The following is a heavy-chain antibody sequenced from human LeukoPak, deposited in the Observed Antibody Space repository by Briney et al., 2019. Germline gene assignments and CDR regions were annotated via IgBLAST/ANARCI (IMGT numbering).Heavy chain of an antibody. CDR1: GYTFTSYG. CDR2: ISAYNGNT. V-gene: IGHV1-18*01. D-gene: IGHD4-23*01. CDR3: ARVRDYGGNSDYFDY. J-gene: IGHJ4*02. Sequence: ASVKVSCKASGYTFTSYGISWVRQAPGQGLEWMGWISAYNGNTNYAQKLQGRVTMTTGTSTSTAYMELRSLRSDDTAVYYCARVRDYGGNSDYFDYWGQGTLVTVSS.